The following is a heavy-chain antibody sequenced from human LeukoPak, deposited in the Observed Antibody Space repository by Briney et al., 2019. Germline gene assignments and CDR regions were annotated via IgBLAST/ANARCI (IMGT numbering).Heavy chain of an antibody. CDR3: AEGALSSYFDF. CDR1: GFTFSRSA. Sequence: GGSLRLSCAASGFTFSRSAMSWVRQAPGKGLEWVSAISDGGSRTYYADSVKGRFTISRDNSNNTLYLQMNSLRAEDTAVYYCAEGALSSYFDFWGLGTLVTVSP. V-gene: IGHV3-23*01. J-gene: IGHJ4*02. D-gene: IGHD3-10*01. CDR2: ISDGGSRT.